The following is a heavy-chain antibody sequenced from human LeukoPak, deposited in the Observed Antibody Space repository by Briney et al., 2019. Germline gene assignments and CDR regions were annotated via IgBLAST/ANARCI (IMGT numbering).Heavy chain of an antibody. CDR3: AGSPTVDTASDY. Sequence: SETLSLTCAVYGGSFSGYYWSWIRQPPGKGLEWIGEINHSGSTNYNPSLKSRVTISVDTSKNQISLKLSSVTAADTAVYYCAGSPTVDTASDYWGQETLVTVSS. CDR1: GGSFSGYY. V-gene: IGHV4-34*01. D-gene: IGHD5-18*01. CDR2: INHSGST. J-gene: IGHJ4*02.